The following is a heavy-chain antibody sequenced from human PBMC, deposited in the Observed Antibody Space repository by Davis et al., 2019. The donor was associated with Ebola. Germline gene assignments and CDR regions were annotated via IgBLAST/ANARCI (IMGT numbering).Heavy chain of an antibody. J-gene: IGHJ4*02. CDR2: INPHNGNT. CDR1: GYTFTSYG. CDR3: ARGLHVRGVIRLFDY. V-gene: IGHV1-18*01. Sequence: ASVKVSCKASGYTFTSYGISWVRQAPGQGLEWMGWINPHNGNTNYAQNVQGRVTMTTDTSTSTAYMELRSLRSDDTAVYYCARGLHVRGVIRLFDYWGQGTLVTVSS. D-gene: IGHD3-10*02.